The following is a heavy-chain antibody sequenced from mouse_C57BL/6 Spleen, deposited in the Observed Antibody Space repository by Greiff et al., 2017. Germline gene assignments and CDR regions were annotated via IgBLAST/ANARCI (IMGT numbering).Heavy chain of an antibody. Sequence: QVQLQQPGAELVRPGSSVKLSCKASGYTFTSYWMHWVKQRPIQGLEWIGNIDPSDSETHYNQKFKDKATLTVEKSSSTAYMQLSSLTSEDSSVYYCARSDDGYYDAMDYWGQGTSVTVSS. CDR1: GYTFTSYW. CDR3: ARSDDGYYDAMDY. V-gene: IGHV1-52*01. D-gene: IGHD2-3*01. J-gene: IGHJ4*01. CDR2: IDPSDSET.